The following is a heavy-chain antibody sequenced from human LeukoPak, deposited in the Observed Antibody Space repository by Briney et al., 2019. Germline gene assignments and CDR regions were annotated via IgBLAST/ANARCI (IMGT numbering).Heavy chain of an antibody. CDR3: AKSDSAGSTYALDI. J-gene: IGHJ3*02. CDR1: GFTFEDYA. Sequence: GGSLRLSCAAFGFTFEDYAMYWVRQVPGKGLEWVSDISWNSGTIGYADSVKGRFTSSRDNAKKSLYLQMNSLRPEDTAMYYCAKSDSAGSTYALDIWGQGRLVTVSS. D-gene: IGHD1-1*01. CDR2: ISWNSGTI. V-gene: IGHV3-9*01.